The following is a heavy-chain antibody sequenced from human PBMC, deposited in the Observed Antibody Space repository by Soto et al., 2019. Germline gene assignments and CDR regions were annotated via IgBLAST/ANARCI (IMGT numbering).Heavy chain of an antibody. J-gene: IGHJ6*02. D-gene: IGHD1-26*01. V-gene: IGHV3-15*01. CDR1: GFTFSNAW. CDR2: IKSKTDGGTT. CDR3: TTGIVGATTDYYYYYGMDV. Sequence: GGSLRLSCAASGFTFSNAWMSWVRQAPGKGLEWVGRIKSKTDGGTTDYAAPVKGRFTISRDDSKNTLYLQMDSLKTEDTAVYYCTTGIVGATTDYYYYYGMDVWGQGTTVTVS.